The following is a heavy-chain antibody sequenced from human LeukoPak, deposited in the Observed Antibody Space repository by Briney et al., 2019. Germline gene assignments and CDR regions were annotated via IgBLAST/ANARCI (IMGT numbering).Heavy chain of an antibody. D-gene: IGHD6-19*01. J-gene: IGHJ3*02. CDR2: IYYSGST. Sequence: SETLSLTCTVSGGSISSYYWSWIRQPPGKGLEWIGYIYYSGSTNYNPSLKSRVTISVDTSENQFSLKLSSVTAADTAVYYCARVALPGIAVAATGAFDIWGQGTMVTVSS. CDR3: ARVALPGIAVAATGAFDI. CDR1: GGSISSYY. V-gene: IGHV4-59*01.